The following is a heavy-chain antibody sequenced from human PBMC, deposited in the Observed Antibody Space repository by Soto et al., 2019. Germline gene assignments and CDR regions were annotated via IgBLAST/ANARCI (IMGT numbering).Heavy chain of an antibody. V-gene: IGHV4-59*01. CDR3: ARDTTYYDILTGYVTDYFDY. CDR2: IYYSGST. J-gene: IGHJ4*02. Sequence: SETLSLTCTVSGGSISSYYWSWIRQPPGKGLEWIGYIYYSGSTNYNPSLKSRVTISVDTSKNQFSLKLSSVTAADTAVYYCARDTTYYDILTGYVTDYFDYWGQGTLVTVSS. D-gene: IGHD3-9*01. CDR1: GGSISSYY.